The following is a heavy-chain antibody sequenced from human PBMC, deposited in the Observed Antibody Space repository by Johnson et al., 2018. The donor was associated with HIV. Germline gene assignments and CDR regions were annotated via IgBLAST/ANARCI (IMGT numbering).Heavy chain of an antibody. CDR2: IRWDGAIT. V-gene: IGHV3-43D*03. CDR1: GFNFDDYA. D-gene: IGHD3-10*01. CDR3: ARAEIYEGRVGDFAFDI. J-gene: IGHJ3*02. Sequence: EVQLVESGGVVVQPGGSLRLSCAASGFNFDDYAMHWVRQAPGNGLEWVSLIRWDGAITSYVASVKGRFTISSDNSRNSLYLQMKSLRVEDTALYYCARAEIYEGRVGDFAFDIWGRGTMVTVSS.